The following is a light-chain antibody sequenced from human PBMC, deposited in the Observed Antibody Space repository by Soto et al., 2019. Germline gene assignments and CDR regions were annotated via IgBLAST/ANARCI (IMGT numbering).Light chain of an antibody. J-gene: IGKJ1*01. Sequence: DIHMTHSPSTLSASVLYRVTITFRASQSISSWLAWYQQKPGKAPKLRIYDASSLESGVPSRFSGSGSGTEFTLTISSLQPDDFATYYCQQYNSYKAFGQGTKVDIK. CDR1: QSISSW. V-gene: IGKV1-5*01. CDR2: DAS. CDR3: QQYNSYKA.